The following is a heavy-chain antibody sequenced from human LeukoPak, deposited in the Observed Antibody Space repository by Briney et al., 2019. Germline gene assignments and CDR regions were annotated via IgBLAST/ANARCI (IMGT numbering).Heavy chain of an antibody. CDR3: AKSRGSYFHFDY. V-gene: IGHV1-2*02. J-gene: IGHJ4*02. CDR1: GYTFTGYY. CDR2: INPNSGGT. Sequence: ASVKVSCKASGYTFTGYYMHWVRQAPGQGLEWMGWINPNSGGTNYAQKFQGSVTMTRDTSISTAYMELSSLRSEDTAVYYCAKSRGSYFHFDYWGQGTLVTVSS. D-gene: IGHD1-26*01.